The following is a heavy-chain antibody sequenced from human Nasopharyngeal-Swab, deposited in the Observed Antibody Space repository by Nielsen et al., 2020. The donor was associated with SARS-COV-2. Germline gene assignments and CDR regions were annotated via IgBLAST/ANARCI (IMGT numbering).Heavy chain of an antibody. J-gene: IGHJ6*03. CDR3: ARGSSPPIFYYYMDV. V-gene: IGHV6-1*01. CDR1: GDKVSNINAV. CDR2: TYYRSKWYN. Sequence: SQTLSLTCAISGDKVSNINAVWTWIRQSPSRGLEWLGRTYYRSKWYNHYAISVEGRITINSDTSKNQFSLHLNSVTPGDTAVYYCARGSSPPIFYYYMDVWGKGTMVTVSS.